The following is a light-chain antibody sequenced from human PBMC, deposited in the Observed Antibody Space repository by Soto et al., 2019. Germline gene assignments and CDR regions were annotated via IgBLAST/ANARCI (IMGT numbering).Light chain of an antibody. V-gene: IGKV1-39*01. Sequence: DIQMTQSPSSLSASVGDRVTITFRASQSISTYVNWYQQRPGKAPKVLRFGSSSLQIGVPSRFSGLSYGTDFALTVNYRPTEDFATYYCQQSYEFPWTFGQGTRVDMK. CDR3: QQSYEFPWT. CDR2: GSS. CDR1: QSISTY. J-gene: IGKJ1*01.